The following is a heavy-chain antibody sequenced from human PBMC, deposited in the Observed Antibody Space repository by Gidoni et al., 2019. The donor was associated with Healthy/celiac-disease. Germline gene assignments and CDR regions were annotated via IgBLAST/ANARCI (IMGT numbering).Heavy chain of an antibody. Sequence: QVQLPESGPGLVKPSETLFLTCTVPGGSISSYYWSWIRQPPGKGLEWIGYIYYSGSTNYNPSLKSRVTISVDTSKNQFSLKLSSVTAADTAVYYCARVTMVRGADYWGQGTLVTVSS. CDR1: GGSISSYY. CDR3: ARVTMVRGADY. V-gene: IGHV4-59*01. J-gene: IGHJ4*02. D-gene: IGHD3-10*01. CDR2: IYYSGST.